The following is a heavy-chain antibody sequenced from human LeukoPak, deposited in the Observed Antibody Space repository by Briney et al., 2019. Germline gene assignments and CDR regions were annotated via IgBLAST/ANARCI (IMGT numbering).Heavy chain of an antibody. D-gene: IGHD3-22*01. CDR2: IYPGDSDT. J-gene: IGHJ6*02. Sequence: GESLKISCKGSGYSFTSYWIGWVRQMPGKGLEWMGIIYPGDSDTRYSPSFQGQVTISADKSISTAYLQWSSLKASDTAMYYCARATGLLDYYYYGMDVWGQGTTVTVSS. CDR1: GYSFTSYW. V-gene: IGHV5-51*01. CDR3: ARATGLLDYYYYGMDV.